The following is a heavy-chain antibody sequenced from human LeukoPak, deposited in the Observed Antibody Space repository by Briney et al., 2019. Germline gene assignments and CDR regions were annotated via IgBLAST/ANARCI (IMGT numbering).Heavy chain of an antibody. CDR1: GFTFNNYA. CDR3: ARDGGWELPGGDY. Sequence: GGSLRLSCAASGFTFNNYAMTWVRQAPGKGLEWVSTITDSGTTTYYADSVKGRFTISRDNSKNTLYLQMNSLRAEDTAVYYCARDGGWELPGGDYWGQGTLVTVSS. CDR2: ITDSGTTT. V-gene: IGHV3-23*01. J-gene: IGHJ4*02. D-gene: IGHD1-26*01.